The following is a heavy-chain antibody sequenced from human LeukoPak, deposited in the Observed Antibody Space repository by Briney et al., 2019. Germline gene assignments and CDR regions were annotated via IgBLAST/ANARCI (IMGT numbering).Heavy chain of an antibody. D-gene: IGHD3-22*01. Sequence: ASVKVSCKASGGTFSSYAISWVRQAPGQGLEWMGGIIPIFGTANYAQKFQGRVTITTDESTSTAYMELSSLRSEDTAVYYCARAPYSYYYDSSGYYYVYWGQGTLVTVSS. CDR3: ARAPYSYYYDSSGYYYVY. V-gene: IGHV1-69*05. J-gene: IGHJ4*02. CDR1: GGTFSSYA. CDR2: IIPIFGTA.